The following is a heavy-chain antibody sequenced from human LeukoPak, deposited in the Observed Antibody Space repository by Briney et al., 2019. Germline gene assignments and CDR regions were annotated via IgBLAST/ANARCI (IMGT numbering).Heavy chain of an antibody. CDR3: AKSPRVVTSFDY. Sequence: GGXLRLSCVASGFTFSNYAMSWVRQAPGKGLEWVSTINPSGDSTYYADSVKGRFAISRDNSKNTLYLQVNSLRAEDTAVYYCAKSPRVVTSFDYWGQGTLVTVSS. CDR1: GFTFSNYA. V-gene: IGHV3-23*01. J-gene: IGHJ4*02. CDR2: INPSGDST. D-gene: IGHD4-23*01.